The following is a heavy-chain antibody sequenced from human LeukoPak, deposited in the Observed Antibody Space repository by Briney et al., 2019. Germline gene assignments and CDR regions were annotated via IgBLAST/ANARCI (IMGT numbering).Heavy chain of an antibody. V-gene: IGHV3-9*01. Sequence: GGSLRLPCAASGFTFDDYAMHWVRQAPGKGLEWVSGISWNSGSIGYADSVKGRFTISRDNAKNSLYLQMNSLRAEDTALYYCAKAGWGYQFDYWGQGTLVTVSS. D-gene: IGHD3-16*01. CDR3: AKAGWGYQFDY. J-gene: IGHJ4*02. CDR2: ISWNSGSI. CDR1: GFTFDDYA.